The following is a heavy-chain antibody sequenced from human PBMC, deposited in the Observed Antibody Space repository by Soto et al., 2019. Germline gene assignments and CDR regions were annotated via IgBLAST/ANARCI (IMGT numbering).Heavy chain of an antibody. CDR1: GYTFTSYG. V-gene: IGHV1-18*01. CDR2: ISAYNGNT. CDR3: ARTPHDTIFGLLRFDP. J-gene: IGHJ5*02. Sequence: GASVKVSCKASGYTFTSYGISWVRQAPGQGLEWMGWISAYNGNTNYAQKLQGRVTMTTDTSTSTAYMELRSLRSDDTAAYYCARTPHDTIFGLLRFDPWGQGTLVTVSS. D-gene: IGHD3-3*01.